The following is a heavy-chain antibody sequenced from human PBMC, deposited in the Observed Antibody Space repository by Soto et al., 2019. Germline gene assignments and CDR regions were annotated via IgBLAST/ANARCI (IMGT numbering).Heavy chain of an antibody. Sequence: GGSLRLSCAASGFTFSSYAMHWVRQAPGKGLEWVAVISYDGSNKYYADSVKGRFTISRDNSKNTLYLQMNSLRAEDTAVYYCARDRHSSSWKDSIYYYYYGMDVWGQGTTVTVSS. V-gene: IGHV3-30-3*01. CDR3: ARDRHSSSWKDSIYYYYYGMDV. CDR1: GFTFSSYA. J-gene: IGHJ6*02. CDR2: ISYDGSNK. D-gene: IGHD6-13*01.